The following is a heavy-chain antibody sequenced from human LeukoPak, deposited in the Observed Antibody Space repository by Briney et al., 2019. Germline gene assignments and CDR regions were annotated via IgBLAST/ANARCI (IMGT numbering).Heavy chain of an antibody. J-gene: IGHJ6*02. Sequence: SQTLSLTCTVSGGSISSGSYYWSWIRQPAGTGLEWIGRTYTSGSTNYNPSLKSRVTISVDTSKNQFSLKLSSVTAADTAVYYCARSATRYSSKYYYGMDVWGQGTTVTVSS. V-gene: IGHV4-61*02. D-gene: IGHD4-11*01. CDR1: GGSISSGSYY. CDR3: ARSATRYSSKYYYGMDV. CDR2: TYTSGST.